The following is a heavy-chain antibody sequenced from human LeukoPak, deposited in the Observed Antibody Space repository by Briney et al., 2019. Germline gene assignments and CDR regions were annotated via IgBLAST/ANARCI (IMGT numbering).Heavy chain of an antibody. CDR1: GFTFSSYS. Sequence: GGSLRLSCAASGFTFSSYSMNWVRRAPGEGLEWVSSISSSSSYIYYADSVKGRFTISRDNAKNSLYLQMNSLRAEDTAVYYCARDRYSSGPSVFDYWGQGTLVTVSS. J-gene: IGHJ4*02. D-gene: IGHD6-19*01. V-gene: IGHV3-21*01. CDR3: ARDRYSSGPSVFDY. CDR2: ISSSSSYI.